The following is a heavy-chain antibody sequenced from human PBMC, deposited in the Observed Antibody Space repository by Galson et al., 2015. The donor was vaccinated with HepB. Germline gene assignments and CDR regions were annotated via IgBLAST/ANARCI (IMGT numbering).Heavy chain of an antibody. CDR3: ARDVNYVASCWFHRVLVDY. J-gene: IGHJ4*02. CDR1: GYTFTNYG. D-gene: IGHD4/OR15-4a*01. CDR2: ISGYNANT. Sequence: SVKVSCKASGYTFTNYGISWVRQAPGQGLEWMGWISGYNANTYYAQKLQGRVTMTTDTSTSTAYMELRSLRSDVTAVYYCARDVNYVASCWFHRVLVDYWGRGTLVTVSS. V-gene: IGHV1-18*01.